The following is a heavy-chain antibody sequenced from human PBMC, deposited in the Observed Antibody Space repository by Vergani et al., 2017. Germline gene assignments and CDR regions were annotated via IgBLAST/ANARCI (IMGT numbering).Heavy chain of an antibody. CDR2: VVDSGYF. CDR1: GGSLSGYY. Sequence: QVQLQESGPGLVRPSETLSLTCTVSGGSLSGYYWNWIRQTPGEGLEWIGDVVDSGYFNYNPSLKTRVTMSSYTSNNQFSLMLSSVPVADTAVYYCARSIVSRNTPDYFDNWGQGTLVTVSS. J-gene: IGHJ4*02. V-gene: IGHV4-59*01. CDR3: ARSIVSRNTPDYFDN. D-gene: IGHD1-14*01.